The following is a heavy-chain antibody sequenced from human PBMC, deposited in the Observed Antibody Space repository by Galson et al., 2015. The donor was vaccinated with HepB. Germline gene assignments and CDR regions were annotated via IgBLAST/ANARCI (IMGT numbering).Heavy chain of an antibody. V-gene: IGHV5-51*01. J-gene: IGHJ2*01. CDR2: IYMGDSDT. Sequence: QSGAEVKKPGESLRISCQGSGYIFTTYWIAWVRQLPGKGLECMGIIYMGDSDTRYSPSFEGQVTISADKSITTAYLQWSSLKASDTAMYYCARFAGDWYFDLWGRGTLVTVS. CDR3: ARFAGDWYFDL. CDR1: GYIFTTYW.